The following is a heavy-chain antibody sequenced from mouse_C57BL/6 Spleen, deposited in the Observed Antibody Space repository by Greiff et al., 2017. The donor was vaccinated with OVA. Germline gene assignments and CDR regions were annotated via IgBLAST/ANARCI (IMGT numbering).Heavy chain of an antibody. CDR3: ARRGLRQGYFDY. Sequence: QVQLQQPGAELVKPGASVKMSCKASGYTFTSYWITWVKQRPGQGLEWIGDIYPGSGNTYYNEKFKGKATLTADKSSSTAYMELRSLTSEDSAVYFCARRGLRQGYFDYWGQGTTLTVSS. J-gene: IGHJ2*01. D-gene: IGHD2-2*01. V-gene: IGHV1-55*01. CDR2: IYPGSGNT. CDR1: GYTFTSYW.